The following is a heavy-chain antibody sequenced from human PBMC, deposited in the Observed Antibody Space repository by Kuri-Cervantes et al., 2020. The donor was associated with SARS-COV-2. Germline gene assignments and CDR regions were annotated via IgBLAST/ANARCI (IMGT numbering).Heavy chain of an antibody. CDR2: INHSRST. D-gene: IGHD3-9*01. V-gene: IGHV4-34*01. CDR3: ARGRRYSLPGGLDY. CDR1: GRSFSGYY. J-gene: IGHJ4*02. Sequence: GSLRLSCAVYGRSFSGYYWSWIRQPPGKGLEWIGEINHSRSTNYNPSLKSRVTISVDTSKNQFSLKLSSVTAADTAVYYCARGRRYSLPGGLDYWGQGTLVTVSS.